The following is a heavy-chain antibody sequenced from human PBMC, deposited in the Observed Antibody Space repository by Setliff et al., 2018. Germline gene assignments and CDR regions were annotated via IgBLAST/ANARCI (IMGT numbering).Heavy chain of an antibody. Sequence: GESLKISCAASGFTFSRYWMSWVRQTPQKGLEWVASIKQDVSEKYYVDSVKGRFTISRDNARNSLSLQMNSLRTEDTAVYYCFGAGACSYWGQGTLVTVSS. CDR1: GFTFSRYW. D-gene: IGHD3-10*01. CDR2: IKQDVSEK. V-gene: IGHV3-7*01. CDR3: FGAGACSY. J-gene: IGHJ4*02.